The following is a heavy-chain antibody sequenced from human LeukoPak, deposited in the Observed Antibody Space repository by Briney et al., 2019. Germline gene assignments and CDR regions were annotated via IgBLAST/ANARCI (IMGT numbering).Heavy chain of an antibody. D-gene: IGHD3-22*01. CDR3: ARGPGYYHGSGSAMDV. CDR2: INPHSGDT. V-gene: IGHV1-2*02. CDR1: GYTFTGYY. J-gene: IGHJ6*03. Sequence: ASVKASCKASGYTFTGYYMHWVRQAPGQGLEWMGWINPHSGDTKYAQNFQGRVTMTRGTSINTAYMDLSRLKSDDTAVYYCARGPGYYHGSGSAMDVWGKGTTVTVSS.